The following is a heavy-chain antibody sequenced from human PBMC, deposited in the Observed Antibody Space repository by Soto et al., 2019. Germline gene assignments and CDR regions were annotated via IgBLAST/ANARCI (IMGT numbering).Heavy chain of an antibody. CDR3: AKDGASGSYPPYYYFGMDV. V-gene: IGHV3-23*01. J-gene: IGHJ6*02. CDR1: GFTFSSYA. D-gene: IGHD1-26*01. CDR2: ISGSGGNA. Sequence: GSLRLSCAASGFTFSSYAMSWVRQAPGKGLEWVSTISGSGGNAYYADSVKGRFSISRDNSKNTLRLQMNSLRADDTAVYYCAKDGASGSYPPYYYFGMDVWGQGTTVTVSS.